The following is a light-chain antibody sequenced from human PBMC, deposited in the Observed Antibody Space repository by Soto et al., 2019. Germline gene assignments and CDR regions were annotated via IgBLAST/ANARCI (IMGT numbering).Light chain of an antibody. Sequence: EIVLTQSPAILSLPPGERATLSCRASQSVSTYLAWYQQKPGQAPRLLIYDASNRATGIPARFSGSGSGTDFTLTISSLESEDFAVYYCQQRTDWRYTFGQGTKLEIK. J-gene: IGKJ2*01. CDR1: QSVSTY. CDR3: QQRTDWRYT. CDR2: DAS. V-gene: IGKV3-11*01.